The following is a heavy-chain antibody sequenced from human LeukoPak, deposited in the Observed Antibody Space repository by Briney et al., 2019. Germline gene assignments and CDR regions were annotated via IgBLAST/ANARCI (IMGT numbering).Heavy chain of an antibody. CDR3: ARDLWNFYDDSGYNRDFDP. D-gene: IGHD3-22*01. Sequence: TSRISWVRQAPGHGLEWMGWIGTYGGDTYYAQKFQGRITVTTDTSTSTVYMELRNLRSDDTAVYYCARDLWNFYDDSGYNRDFDPWRQETLVTVSS. V-gene: IGHV1-18*01. CDR2: IGTYGGDT. J-gene: IGHJ5*02. CDR1: TSR.